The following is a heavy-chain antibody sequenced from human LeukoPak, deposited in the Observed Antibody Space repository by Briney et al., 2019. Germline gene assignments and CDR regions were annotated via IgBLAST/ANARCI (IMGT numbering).Heavy chain of an antibody. CDR3: TSPAVGGGWYLPLDY. D-gene: IGHD6-19*01. CDR2: IRSKAYGGTT. CDR1: GFTFSSYD. Sequence: GGTLRLSCAASGFTFSSYDMSWVRQAPGKGLEWVGFIRSKAYGGTTKYAASVKGRFTISRDDSKSIAYLLMNSLKTEDTAVYYCTSPAVGGGWYLPLDYWGQGTLVTVSS. V-gene: IGHV3-49*04. J-gene: IGHJ4*02.